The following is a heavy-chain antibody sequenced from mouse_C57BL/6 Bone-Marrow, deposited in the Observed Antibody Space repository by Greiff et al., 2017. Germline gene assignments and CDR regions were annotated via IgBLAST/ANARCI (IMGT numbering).Heavy chain of an antibody. CDR3: ARPPYYGSSPFAY. J-gene: IGHJ3*01. Sequence: QVKLQQSGPELVKPGASVKISCTASGYAFSSSWMNWVKQRPGTGLEWIGRVYPGDGDTNSNGKFKGKATLTADKSSSTAYMQLSSLTSEDSAVYFCARPPYYGSSPFAYWGQGNLVTVSA. CDR2: VYPGDGDT. CDR1: GYAFSSSW. D-gene: IGHD1-1*01. V-gene: IGHV1-82*01.